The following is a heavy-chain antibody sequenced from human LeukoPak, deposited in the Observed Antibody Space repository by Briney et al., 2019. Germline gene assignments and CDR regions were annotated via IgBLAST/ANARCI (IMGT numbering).Heavy chain of an antibody. CDR3: ARGGGLDV. D-gene: IGHD3-16*01. CDR2: INHNGNVD. Sequence: GGSLRLSSAASGFTFSSYWMNWARQAPGKGLEWVASINHNGNVDYYVDSVKGRFTISRDNAKNSLYLQMSNLRAEDTAVYFCARGGGLDVWGQGATVTVSS. V-gene: IGHV3-7*03. J-gene: IGHJ6*02. CDR1: GFTFSSYW.